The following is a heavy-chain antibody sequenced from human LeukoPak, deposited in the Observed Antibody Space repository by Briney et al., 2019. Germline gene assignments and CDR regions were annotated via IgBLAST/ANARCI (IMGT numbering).Heavy chain of an antibody. Sequence: SETLSLTRAVYVGSFSGYYWSWIPQPPGKGLECIVDINHSGSSNYNTSLKSRVTISVDTSKNQFSLKLSSLTAADMAVYYCARAPSRYDVLTGYYGGWFDSWGQGTLVTVSS. CDR2: INHSGSS. V-gene: IGHV4-34*01. D-gene: IGHD3-9*01. CDR3: ARAPSRYDVLTGYYGGWFDS. CDR1: VGSFSGYY. J-gene: IGHJ5*01.